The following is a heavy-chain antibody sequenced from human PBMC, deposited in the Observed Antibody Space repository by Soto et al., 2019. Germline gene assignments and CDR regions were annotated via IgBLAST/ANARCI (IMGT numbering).Heavy chain of an antibody. CDR3: ARGYYDNSANYRKTIFDY. J-gene: IGHJ4*02. CDR2: ISGYNGNK. D-gene: IGHD3-22*01. Sequence: ASVKVSCKASGYTFTSYGISWVRQAPGQGLEWMGWISGYNGNKKYAQKLQGRVTMTTDTSTSTAYMELRSLRSDDTAVYYCARGYYDNSANYRKTIFDYWGQGTLVTVSS. CDR1: GYTFTSYG. V-gene: IGHV1-18*01.